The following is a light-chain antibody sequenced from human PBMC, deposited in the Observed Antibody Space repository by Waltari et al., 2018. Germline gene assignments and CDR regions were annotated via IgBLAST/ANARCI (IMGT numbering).Light chain of an antibody. CDR2: GAY. V-gene: IGKV1-39*01. J-gene: IGKJ1*01. CDR1: QHINTY. Sequence: DIQITQSPSSLSASVGDRVTIPCRTIQHINTYLNWYQQKPGEAPNALILGAYFLQSGVPPRFSGRGSGTDFTLTISSLQAEDVAVYYCQQHYSTPWTFGQGTKVEIK. CDR3: QQHYSTPWT.